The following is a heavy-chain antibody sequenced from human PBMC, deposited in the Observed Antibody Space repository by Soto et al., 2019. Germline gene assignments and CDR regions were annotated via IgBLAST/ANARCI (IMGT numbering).Heavy chain of an antibody. V-gene: IGHV3-30*18. D-gene: IGHD6-19*01. CDR3: AKGGRQWLVTSDFNY. Sequence: PGGSLRLSCAASGFTFSDYAMHWVRQAPGKGLEWVAVVSHDGRNTHYADSVKGRFTISRGCSKNTVSLGMTSLRAEDTAVYYCAKGGRQWLVTSDFNYWGQGALVTVSS. J-gene: IGHJ4*02. CDR1: GFTFSDYA. CDR2: VSHDGRNT.